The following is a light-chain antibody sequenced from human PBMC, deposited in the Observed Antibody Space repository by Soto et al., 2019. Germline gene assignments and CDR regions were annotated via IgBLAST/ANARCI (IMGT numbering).Light chain of an antibody. CDR3: WSYAGSSTFFYV. Sequence: QSALAQSASVSGSPGQSITISCTGTSSDVGSYNLVSWYQQHPGKAPKLMIYEVTKRPSGVSNRFSGSKSGNTASLTISGLQAEDEADYYCWSYAGSSTFFYVFGSGTKATVL. V-gene: IGLV2-23*02. CDR1: SSDVGSYNL. J-gene: IGLJ1*01. CDR2: EVT.